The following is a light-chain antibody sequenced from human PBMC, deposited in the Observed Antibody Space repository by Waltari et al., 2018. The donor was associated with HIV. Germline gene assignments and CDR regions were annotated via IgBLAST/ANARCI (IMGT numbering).Light chain of an antibody. J-gene: IGKJ1*01. V-gene: IGKV1-9*01. CDR1: QDINFY. CDR2: TAS. Sequence: DIQLTQSPSFLSASVGDRVTLTSRASQDINFYLAWYQQKPGKAPKLLIYTASTLQSGVPSRFSGSGSGTQFTLTISSLQPEDFATYYCQQLTSYPRTFGRGTKVEIK. CDR3: QQLTSYPRT.